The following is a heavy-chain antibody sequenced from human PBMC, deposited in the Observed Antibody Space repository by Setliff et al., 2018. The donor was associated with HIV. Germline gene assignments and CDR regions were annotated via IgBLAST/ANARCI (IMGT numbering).Heavy chain of an antibody. Sequence: SETLSLTCTVSGGSISSDDYYWNWIRQPPGKGLEWIGYITYSGSAYYNPSLKSRVTMSEETSKNQFSLKLKTVTDADTAIYFCARGKSGLVGPAEFDYWGPGTLVTVSS. J-gene: IGHJ4*02. CDR2: ITYSGSA. V-gene: IGHV4-30-4*08. CDR3: ARGKSGLVGPAEFDY. CDR1: GGSISSDDYY. D-gene: IGHD1-26*01.